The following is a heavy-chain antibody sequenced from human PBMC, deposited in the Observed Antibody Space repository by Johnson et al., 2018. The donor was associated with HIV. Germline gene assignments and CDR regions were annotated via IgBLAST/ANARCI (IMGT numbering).Heavy chain of an antibody. Sequence: VQLVESGGGVVQPGRSLRLSCAASGFTFNDYAMHWVRQAPGKGLEWVSGISWNSGSIGYADSVKGRFTISRDNAKNSLYLQMNSLRAEDTALYYCAKGDILTGYSDAFDIWGQGTMVTVSS. D-gene: IGHD3-9*01. CDR3: AKGDILTGYSDAFDI. J-gene: IGHJ3*02. CDR2: ISWNSGSI. V-gene: IGHV3-9*01. CDR1: GFTFNDYA.